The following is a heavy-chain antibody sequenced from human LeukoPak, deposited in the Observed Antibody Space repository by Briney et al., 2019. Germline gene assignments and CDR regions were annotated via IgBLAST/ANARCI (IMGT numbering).Heavy chain of an antibody. Sequence: PSDTLPLTCAVYGGSFSGYYWSWIPQPPGKGLEWIVKINQIGPTNPNSTVKTRGTLSGDTSKNQFSLKLSSVTAADTAVYYCAREDYGEQNFDYGGQGTLVTVSS. D-gene: IGHD4-17*01. CDR2: INQIGPT. J-gene: IGHJ4*02. CDR1: GGSFSGYY. CDR3: AREDYGEQNFDY. V-gene: IGHV4-34*01.